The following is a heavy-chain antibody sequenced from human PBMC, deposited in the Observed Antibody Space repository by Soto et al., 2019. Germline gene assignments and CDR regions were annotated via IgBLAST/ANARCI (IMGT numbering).Heavy chain of an antibody. Sequence: GGSLRLSCAASGFTFRNYEMNWVRQAPGKGLEWVLYISSSGSTIYYADSVKGRFTISRDNAKNSLYLQMNSLRAEDTAVYYCARDGSISSHDYYGMDVWGQGTTVTVS. CDR2: ISSSGSTI. J-gene: IGHJ6*02. D-gene: IGHD6-13*01. V-gene: IGHV3-48*03. CDR3: ARDGSISSHDYYGMDV. CDR1: GFTFRNYE.